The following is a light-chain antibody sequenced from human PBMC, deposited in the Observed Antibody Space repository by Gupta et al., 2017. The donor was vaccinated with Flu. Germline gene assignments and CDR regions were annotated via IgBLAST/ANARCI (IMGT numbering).Light chain of an antibody. V-gene: IGKV3-20*01. J-gene: IGKJ3*01. CDR1: QSIRRSY. CDR2: GVS. CDR3: QQEGKSAFT. Sequence: GTLSLSPGERATLSCRASQSIRRSYLAWHQQNPGQAPRLLIYGVSSTATGIPDRFSGSASGTDFTLTISRREPEDFAVYYCQQEGKSAFTFGHGTKVDMK.